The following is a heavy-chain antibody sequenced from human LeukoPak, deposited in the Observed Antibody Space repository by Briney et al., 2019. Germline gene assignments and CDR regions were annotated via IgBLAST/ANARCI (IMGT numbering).Heavy chain of an antibody. Sequence: SETLSLTCAVYGVSFSGYYWSWIRQPPGKGLEWIGEINHSGSTNYNPSLKSRVTISVDTSKNQFSLKVSSVTAADTAVYYCASPLYGSWGQGTLVTVSS. CDR1: GVSFSGYY. J-gene: IGHJ5*02. D-gene: IGHD3-16*01. CDR2: INHSGST. V-gene: IGHV4-34*01. CDR3: ASPLYGS.